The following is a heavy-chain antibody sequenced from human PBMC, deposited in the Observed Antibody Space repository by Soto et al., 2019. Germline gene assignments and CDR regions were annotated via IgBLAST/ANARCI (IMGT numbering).Heavy chain of an antibody. CDR3: ARARTYYDFWSGSDDAFDI. CDR2: IIPILGIA. CDR1: GGTFSSYT. J-gene: IGHJ3*02. D-gene: IGHD3-3*01. Sequence: SVKVSCKASGGTFSSYTISWVRQAPGQGLEWMGRIIPILGIANYAQKFQGRVTITADKSTSTAYMELSSLRSEDTAVYYCARARTYYDFWSGSDDAFDIWGQGTMVTVSS. V-gene: IGHV1-69*02.